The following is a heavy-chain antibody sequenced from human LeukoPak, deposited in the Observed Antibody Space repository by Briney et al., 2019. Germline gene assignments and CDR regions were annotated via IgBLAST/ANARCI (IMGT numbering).Heavy chain of an antibody. V-gene: IGHV3-23*01. Sequence: GGSLRLSCAGSGFTFRTYAMGWVRQAPGKGLEWVSSINSGGDDTYYADSVKGRFTISRDNFKNTLYLQMNSLRAEDTAVYYCVKPPRLSIIRGECMDVGGQGTTVTVSS. CDR1: GFTFRTYA. CDR2: INSGGDDT. CDR3: VKPPRLSIIRGECMDV. D-gene: IGHD3-10*01. J-gene: IGHJ6*02.